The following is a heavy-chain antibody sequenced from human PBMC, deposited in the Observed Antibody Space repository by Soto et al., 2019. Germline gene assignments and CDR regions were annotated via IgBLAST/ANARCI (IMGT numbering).Heavy chain of an antibody. J-gene: IGHJ4*02. CDR3: AKDQIWEVPHFFDH. CDR1: GFTFSSYA. V-gene: IGHV3-23*01. D-gene: IGHD1-26*01. Sequence: GVSLRLSCAASGFTFSSYAMSWVRQAPGKGPEWVSTISSGATNTYYADSVKGRFTISRDFSKNTLYLQMSSLRAEDTAIYYCAKDQIWEVPHFFDHWGQGILVTVSS. CDR2: ISSGATNT.